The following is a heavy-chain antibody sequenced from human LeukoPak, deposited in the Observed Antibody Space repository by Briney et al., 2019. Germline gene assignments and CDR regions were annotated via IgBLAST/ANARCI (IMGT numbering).Heavy chain of an antibody. CDR1: GFTFSRNA. CDR3: ATAGNFDFWSGYHIDN. J-gene: IGHJ4*02. V-gene: IGHV3-30*04. CDR2: ISYDGSNN. D-gene: IGHD3-3*01. Sequence: GGSLRLSCEVSGFTFSRNAMHWARQAPGKGLEWVAVISYDGSNNNFADSVKGRFTVSRDNSKHTLYLHMNSLRSDDTAMYYCATAGNFDFWSGYHIDNWGQGTLVTVSS.